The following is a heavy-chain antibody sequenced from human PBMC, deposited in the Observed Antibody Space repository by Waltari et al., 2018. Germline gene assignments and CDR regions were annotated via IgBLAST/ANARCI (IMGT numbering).Heavy chain of an antibody. V-gene: IGHV3-30*02. CDR3: AKDSSRYYYYYMDV. Sequence: QVQLVESGGGVVQPGGSLRLSCAASGFTFSSYGMPWVRQAPGKGLEWGAFIRYDGSNKYYADSVKGRFTISRDNSKNTLYLQMNSLRAEDTAVYYCAKDSSRYYYYYMDVWGKGTTVTVSS. J-gene: IGHJ6*03. CDR2: IRYDGSNK. CDR1: GFTFSSYG.